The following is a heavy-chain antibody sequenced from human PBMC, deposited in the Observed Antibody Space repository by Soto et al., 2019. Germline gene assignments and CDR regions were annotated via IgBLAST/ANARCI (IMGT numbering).Heavy chain of an antibody. V-gene: IGHV3-66*01. J-gene: IGHJ4*02. Sequence: GGSLRLSCAASGFTVSSNYMSWVRQAPGKGLEWVSVIYSGGNTYYADSVKGRFTISRDTSKNTLYLQMNSLRAEETAVYYCARYDFWSGYLDYWGQGTLVTVS. D-gene: IGHD3-3*01. CDR2: IYSGGNT. CDR1: GFTVSSNY. CDR3: ARYDFWSGYLDY.